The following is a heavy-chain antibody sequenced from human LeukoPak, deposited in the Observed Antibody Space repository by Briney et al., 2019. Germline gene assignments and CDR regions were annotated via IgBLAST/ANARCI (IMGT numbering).Heavy chain of an antibody. CDR1: GGSISSYY. D-gene: IGHD3-9*01. CDR3: ARAIDVLRYFDWPSNDAFDI. Sequence: SETLSLTCTVSGGSISSYYWSWIRQPPGKGLEWIGYIYYSGSTNYNPSLKSRVTISVDTSKNQFSLKLSSVTAADTAVYYCARAIDVLRYFDWPSNDAFDIWGQGTMVTVSS. V-gene: IGHV4-59*01. CDR2: IYYSGST. J-gene: IGHJ3*02.